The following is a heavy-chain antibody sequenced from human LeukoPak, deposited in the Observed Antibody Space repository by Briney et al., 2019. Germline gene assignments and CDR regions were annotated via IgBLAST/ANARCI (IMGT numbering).Heavy chain of an antibody. V-gene: IGHV3-7*01. CDR3: ARFLISAVVVVAATGFDY. D-gene: IGHD2-15*01. J-gene: IGHJ4*02. Sequence: GGSLRLSCEASGFTFSSYWMSWVRQAPGKGLEGVAKIKQDGSEKYYVDSVKGRFTISRDNAKNSLYLQKNSLRAEDTAVYYCARFLISAVVVVAATGFDYWGQGTLVTVSS. CDR1: GFTFSSYW. CDR2: IKQDGSEK.